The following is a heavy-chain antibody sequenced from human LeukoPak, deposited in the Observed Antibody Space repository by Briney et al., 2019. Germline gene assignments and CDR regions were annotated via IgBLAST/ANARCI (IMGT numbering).Heavy chain of an antibody. CDR3: ARLGPVTKDHYCDY. D-gene: IGHD4-17*01. CDR1: GVSFTTYW. CDR2: INKDESAQ. Sequence: GGSLRLSCAASGVSFTTYWMGWVRQAPGKGQGWVANINKDESAQYYVDAVRGRFTISRDNAKNSLNLQMNSLRGEDTAVYFCARLGPVTKDHYCDYWGQGTLVTVPP. V-gene: IGHV3-7*01. J-gene: IGHJ4*02.